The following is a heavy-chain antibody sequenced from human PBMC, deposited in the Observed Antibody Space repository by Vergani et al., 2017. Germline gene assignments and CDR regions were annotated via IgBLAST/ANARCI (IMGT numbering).Heavy chain of an antibody. J-gene: IGHJ6*02. D-gene: IGHD3-10*01. CDR2: ISYDGSNK. Sequence: VQLVESGGGLVQPGRSLRLSCAASGFTFSSYGMHWVRQAPGKGLEWVAVISYDGSNKYYADSVKGRFTISRDNSKNTLYLQMNSLRAEDTAVYYCAKDLGLWFGELFYYYYYGMDVWGQGTTVTVSS. CDR1: GFTFSSYG. CDR3: AKDLGLWFGELFYYYYYGMDV. V-gene: IGHV3-30*18.